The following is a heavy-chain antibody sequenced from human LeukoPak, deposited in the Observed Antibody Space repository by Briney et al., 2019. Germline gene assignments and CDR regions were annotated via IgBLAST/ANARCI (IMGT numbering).Heavy chain of an antibody. V-gene: IGHV3-21*04. Sequence: PGGSLRLSCAASGFIFSDYSMKWVRQAPGKGPEWVSSISSGSSYMYYADSVKGRLTISRDNSKNTLYLQMNSLRAEDTAVYYCAKTIAAAGRGYFQHWGQGTLVTVSS. J-gene: IGHJ1*01. D-gene: IGHD6-13*01. CDR3: AKTIAAAGRGYFQH. CDR2: ISSGSSYM. CDR1: GFIFSDYS.